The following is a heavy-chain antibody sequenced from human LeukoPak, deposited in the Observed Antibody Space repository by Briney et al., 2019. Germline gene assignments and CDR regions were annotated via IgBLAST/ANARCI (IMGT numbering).Heavy chain of an antibody. CDR3: ARNSGGGNFDY. CDR1: GFTFSSYD. CDR2: IGPDGDP. V-gene: IGHV3-13*05. D-gene: IGHD3-16*01. J-gene: IGHJ4*02. Sequence: GGSLRLSCAASGFTFSSYDMHWVRQVPGKTLEWVSGIGPDGDPYYPDSVKGRFIISRENAKNSLYLQMNGLRAGDTAVYYCARNSGGGNFDYWGQGTLVTVSS.